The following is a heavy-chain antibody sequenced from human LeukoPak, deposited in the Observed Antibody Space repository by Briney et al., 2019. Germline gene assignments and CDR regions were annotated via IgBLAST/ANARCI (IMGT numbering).Heavy chain of an antibody. CDR3: ARGGHGGRPNDY. CDR2: IYSGGST. J-gene: IGHJ4*02. Sequence: GGSLRLSCAASGFTVSSSYMSWVRQAPGKVLEWVSVIYSGGSTYYADSVKGRFTISRDNSKNTLYLQMNSLRAADTAVYYCARGGHGGRPNDYWGQGTLVTVSS. D-gene: IGHD4-23*01. CDR1: GFTVSSSY. V-gene: IGHV3-53*01.